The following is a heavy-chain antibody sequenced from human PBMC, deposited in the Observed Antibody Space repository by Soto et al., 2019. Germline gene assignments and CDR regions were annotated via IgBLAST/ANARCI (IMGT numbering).Heavy chain of an antibody. CDR3: ARDLPPSYDSSGYSVFDI. J-gene: IGHJ3*02. D-gene: IGHD3-22*01. V-gene: IGHV4-59*01. CDR2: IYSSRST. Sequence: QVQLQESGPGLVKPSETLSLTCSVSGGSISSYYWSWIRQSPGKGLEWIGYIYSSRSTNYNPSPKSRVTISVDTSKNQFSLKLSSVTAADTAVYYCARDLPPSYDSSGYSVFDIWGQGTMVTVSS. CDR1: GGSISSYY.